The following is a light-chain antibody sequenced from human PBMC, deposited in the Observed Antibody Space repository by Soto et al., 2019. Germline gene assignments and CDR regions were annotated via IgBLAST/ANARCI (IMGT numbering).Light chain of an antibody. J-gene: IGKJ4*01. CDR2: AAS. CDR1: QDVSNY. Sequence: DIQMTQSPSSLSASVGDRVTITCQASQDVSNYLSWYQQKPGKAPKLLIYAASNLESGVPLRFSGSGSGTNFTSTISSLQPEDIATYYCQQYDNLPFTFGGGSNVEIK. V-gene: IGKV1-33*01. CDR3: QQYDNLPFT.